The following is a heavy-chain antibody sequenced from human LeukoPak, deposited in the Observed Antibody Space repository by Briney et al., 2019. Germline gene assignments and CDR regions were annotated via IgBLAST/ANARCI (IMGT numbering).Heavy chain of an antibody. D-gene: IGHD2-2*03. CDR1: GYTFTSYG. CDR2: INPSGGST. V-gene: IGHV1-46*01. J-gene: IGHJ4*02. Sequence: GASVKVSCKASGYTFTSYGISWVRQAPGQGLEWMGIINPSGGSTSYAQKFQGRVTMTRDTSTSTVYMELSSLRSEDTAVYYCARGVDIVVVPAAPVDYWGQGTLVTVSS. CDR3: ARGVDIVVVPAAPVDY.